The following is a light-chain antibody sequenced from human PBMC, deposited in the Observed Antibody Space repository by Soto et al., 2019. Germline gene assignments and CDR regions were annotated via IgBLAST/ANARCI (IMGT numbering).Light chain of an antibody. CDR3: QQSYSTPWT. V-gene: IGKV1-39*01. Sequence: DIQMTQSPSSLSGSAGDRVTITCRASQSISGYLNWYQQKPGKAPKVLMYGTSILPTGVSSRFSGSGSGTDFTLTINSLQPEDFATYYCQQSYSTPWTFGQGTKVEIK. J-gene: IGKJ1*01. CDR1: QSISGY. CDR2: GTS.